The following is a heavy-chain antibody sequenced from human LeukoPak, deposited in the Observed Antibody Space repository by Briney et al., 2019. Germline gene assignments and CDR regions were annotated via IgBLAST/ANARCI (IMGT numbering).Heavy chain of an antibody. CDR1: GGSISSFY. Sequence: PSETLSLTCTVSGGSISSFYCSWIPQSPGKGLEWIGYMSTSGSTNYNPSLKSRLTMSVDTSKKQFSLELSPVTAADTAVYYCATPNDPQISYNWFDSWGRGTLVTVSS. D-gene: IGHD3-16*02. V-gene: IGHV4-4*09. J-gene: IGHJ5*01. CDR2: MSTSGST. CDR3: ATPNDPQISYNWFDS.